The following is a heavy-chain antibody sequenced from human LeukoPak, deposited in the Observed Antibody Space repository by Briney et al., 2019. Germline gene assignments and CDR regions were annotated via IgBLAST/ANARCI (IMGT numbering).Heavy chain of an antibody. CDR2: ISWNSGSI. V-gene: IGHV3-9*03. CDR3: AKGAGYSSSWSLIDY. Sequence: GGSLRLSCAASGFTFDDYAMHWVRQAPGKGLEWVSGISWNSGSIGYADSVKGRFTISRDNAKNSLYLQMNSLRAEDMALYYCAKGAGYSSSWSLIDYWGQGTLVTVSS. CDR1: GFTFDDYA. D-gene: IGHD6-13*01. J-gene: IGHJ4*02.